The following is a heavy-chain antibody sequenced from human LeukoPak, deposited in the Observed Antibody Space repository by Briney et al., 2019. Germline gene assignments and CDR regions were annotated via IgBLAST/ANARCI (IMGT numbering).Heavy chain of an antibody. CDR1: GFTFSSYS. J-gene: IGHJ4*02. V-gene: IGHV3-21*01. Sequence: PGGSLRLSCAASGFTFSSYSMNWVPQAPGKGLEWVSSISSSSYILYADSVKGRFTISRDNAKNSLFLQINSLRAEDTAVYYCARQGPYGDYSHWGQGTMVTVSS. CDR2: ISSSSYI. D-gene: IGHD4-17*01. CDR3: ARQGPYGDYSH.